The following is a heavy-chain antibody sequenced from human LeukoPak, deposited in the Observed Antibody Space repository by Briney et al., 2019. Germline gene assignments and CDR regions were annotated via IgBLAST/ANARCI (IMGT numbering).Heavy chain of an antibody. J-gene: IGHJ4*02. CDR1: GFTFRDYW. V-gene: IGHV3-74*01. Sequence: GGSLRFSCEASGFTFRDYWMHWVRQAPGKGLVWVSRINGDESSRAYADSVKGRFTISRDNARNTLYLQMNSLRVEDTAIYYCARDRAESNWTYHTLFDSWGQGTPVTVSS. CDR2: INGDESSR. D-gene: IGHD1-7*01. CDR3: ARDRAESNWTYHTLFDS.